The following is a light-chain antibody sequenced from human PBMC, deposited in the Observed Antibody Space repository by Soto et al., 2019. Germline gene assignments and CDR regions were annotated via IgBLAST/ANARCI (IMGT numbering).Light chain of an antibody. CDR3: SSYTSSSTRV. CDR2: EVS. CDR1: SSDVGAYDY. J-gene: IGLJ1*01. Sequence: QSVLTQPASVSGSPGQSITISCTGTSSDVGAYDYVSWYQQHPDKAPKLMIYEVSNRPSGVSNRFSGSKSVNTATLTISGLQADDEADYYCSSYTSSSTRVFGTGTKHTLL. V-gene: IGLV2-14*03.